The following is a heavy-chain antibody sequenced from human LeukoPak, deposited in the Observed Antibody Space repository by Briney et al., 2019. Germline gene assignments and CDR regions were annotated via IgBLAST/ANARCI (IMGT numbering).Heavy chain of an antibody. Sequence: GGSLRLSCAASGFTFSNAWMSWVRQAPGKGLEWVGRIKSKTDGGTTDYAAPVKGRFTISRDDSKNTLYLQMNSLRAEDTAVYYCATLPSKYSSSWSNYWGQGTLVTVSS. CDR2: IKSKTDGGTT. CDR3: ATLPSKYSSSWSNY. CDR1: GFTFSNAW. J-gene: IGHJ4*02. V-gene: IGHV3-15*01. D-gene: IGHD6-13*01.